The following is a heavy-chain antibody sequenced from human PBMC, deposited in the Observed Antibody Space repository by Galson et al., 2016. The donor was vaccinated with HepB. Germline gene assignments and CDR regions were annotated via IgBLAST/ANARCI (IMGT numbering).Heavy chain of an antibody. CDR1: EFTFSNYA. CDR3: ARLVVVFARSAFDI. CDR2: LSYDGSEE. J-gene: IGHJ3*02. Sequence: SLRLSCAASEFTFSNYAFQWVRQAPGRGLEWVAFLSYDGSEEYYADSVQGRFTISRDNSKNTLYLQMNNLRPEDTAMYYGARLVVVFARSAFDIWGQGTMVTVSS. D-gene: IGHD2-21*01. V-gene: IGHV3-30*14.